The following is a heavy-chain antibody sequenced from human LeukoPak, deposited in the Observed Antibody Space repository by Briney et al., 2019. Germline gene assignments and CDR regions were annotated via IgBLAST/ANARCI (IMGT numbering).Heavy chain of an antibody. D-gene: IGHD5-12*01. Sequence: ASVKVSCKASGYIFTAYYIHWVRQAPGQGLEWMGWINANSGGTDYAQKFQGRVTMTRDTSLTTAYMELGRLKSDDTAVYYCARDCGYDSQRMNYFDYWGQGTLVTVSS. CDR2: INANSGGT. J-gene: IGHJ4*02. V-gene: IGHV1-2*02. CDR3: ARDCGYDSQRMNYFDY. CDR1: GYIFTAYY.